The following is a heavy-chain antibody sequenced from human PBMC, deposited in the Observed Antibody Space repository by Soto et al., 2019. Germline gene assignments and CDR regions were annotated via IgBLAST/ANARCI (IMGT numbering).Heavy chain of an antibody. J-gene: IGHJ5*01. CDR2: VYYSGGA. D-gene: IGHD2-21*01. V-gene: IGHV4-39*01. CDR1: GVSIHNSHSF. Sequence: SSETLSLTCAVSGVSIHNSHSFWGWIRQPPGKGLEFIANVYYSGGAHYNPPFKSRVTISVDTATNQVSLRMSSVTAADTAVYFCGRVVEGATRHTDFDSWGQGTLVTVSS. CDR3: GRVVEGATRHTDFDS.